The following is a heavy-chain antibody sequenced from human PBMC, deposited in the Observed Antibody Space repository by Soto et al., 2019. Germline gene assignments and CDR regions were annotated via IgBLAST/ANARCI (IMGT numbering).Heavy chain of an antibody. CDR2: IYHSGST. D-gene: IGHD4-17*01. CDR3: ARRKPYGDSDY. Sequence: PSETLSLTCAVSGGSISSSNWWSWVRQPPGKGLEWIGEIYHSGSTNYNPSLKSRVTISVDTSKNQFSLKLSSVTAADTAVYYCARRKPYGDSDYWGQGTLVTVSS. V-gene: IGHV4-4*02. CDR1: GGSISSSNW. J-gene: IGHJ4*02.